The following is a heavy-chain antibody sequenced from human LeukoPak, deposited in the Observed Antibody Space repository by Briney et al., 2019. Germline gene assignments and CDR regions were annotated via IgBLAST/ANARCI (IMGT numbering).Heavy chain of an antibody. V-gene: IGHV3-13*04. CDR2: ISTAGET. CDR3: ARAGYNTGWYSFDY. CDR1: GLTFSSYA. Sequence: GGSLRLSCAASGLTFSSYAMYWVRQTTGKGLEWVSSISTAGETYYPGSVKGRFTISRENDKDSLYLQMNSLRVEDTAVYYCARAGYNTGWYSFDYWGQGTLVTVSS. D-gene: IGHD6-19*01. J-gene: IGHJ4*02.